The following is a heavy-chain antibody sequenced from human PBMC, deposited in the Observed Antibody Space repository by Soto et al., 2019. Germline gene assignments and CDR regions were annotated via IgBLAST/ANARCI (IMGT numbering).Heavy chain of an antibody. D-gene: IGHD5-18*01. J-gene: IGHJ4*02. CDR2: INSDGSGT. V-gene: IGHV3-74*01. CDR3: VRARLLGYSYGPV. Sequence: QTGGSLRLSCAASGFTFSSYWMHWVRQAPGKGLAWVSRINSDGSGTNYADSVKGRFTISRDNAKNTLYLQMDSLRAEGTAVYYCVRARLLGYSYGPVWGQGTLVTVSS. CDR1: GFTFSSYW.